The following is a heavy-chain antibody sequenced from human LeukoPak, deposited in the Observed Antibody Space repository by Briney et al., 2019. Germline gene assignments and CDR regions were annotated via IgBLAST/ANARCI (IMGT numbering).Heavy chain of an antibody. Sequence: PSETLSLTCTVSGGSISSSSYYWGWIRQPPGKGLEWIGSIYYSGSTYHNPSLKSRVTISVDTSKNQFSLKLSSVTAADTAVYYCAREREIVQLERAHDYWGQGTLVTVSS. V-gene: IGHV4-39*02. CDR2: IYYSGST. J-gene: IGHJ4*02. CDR3: AREREIVQLERAHDY. CDR1: GGSISSSSYY. D-gene: IGHD1-1*01.